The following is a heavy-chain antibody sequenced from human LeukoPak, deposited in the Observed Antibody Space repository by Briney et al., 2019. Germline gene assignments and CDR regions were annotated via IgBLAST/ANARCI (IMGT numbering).Heavy chain of an antibody. J-gene: IGHJ4*02. V-gene: IGHV3-30-3*01. CDR2: ISYDGSNK. CDR1: GFTFSSYA. D-gene: IGHD3-10*01. CDR3: ARVGGSGSYYNYYFDY. Sequence: GGSLRLSCAASGFTFSSYAMHWVRQAPGKGLEWVAVISYDGSNKYYADSVKGRFTTSRDNSKNTLYLQMNSLRAEDTAVYYCARVGGSGSYYNYYFDYWGQGTLVTVSS.